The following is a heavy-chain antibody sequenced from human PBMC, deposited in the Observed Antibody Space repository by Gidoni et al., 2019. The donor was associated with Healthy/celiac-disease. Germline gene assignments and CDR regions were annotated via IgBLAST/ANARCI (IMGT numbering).Heavy chain of an antibody. D-gene: IGHD2-8*01. Sequence: EVQLLESGGGLVQPGGSLRLSCAASGFTFSSYARSWVRQAPGKGLEWVSAISGSGGSTYYADSVKGRFTISRDNSKNTLYLQMNSLRAEDTAVYYCAKATNPGLAFDIWGQGTMVTVSS. CDR3: AKATNPGLAFDI. V-gene: IGHV3-23*01. CDR2: ISGSGGST. J-gene: IGHJ3*02. CDR1: GFTFSSYA.